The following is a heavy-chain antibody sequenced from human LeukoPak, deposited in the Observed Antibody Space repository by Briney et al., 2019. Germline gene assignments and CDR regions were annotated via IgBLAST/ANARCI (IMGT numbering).Heavy chain of an antibody. D-gene: IGHD6-6*01. Sequence: GGSLRLSCAASGLTFSDYYMSWIRQAPGKGLEYISYIKSSGGTIYYADSVKGRFTISRDNAKNSLYLQMNNLRAEDTAVYYCARDRGGRQLVDYGGQGILVTVSS. V-gene: IGHV3-11*01. J-gene: IGHJ4*02. CDR1: GLTFSDYY. CDR2: IKSSGGTI. CDR3: ARDRGGRQLVDY.